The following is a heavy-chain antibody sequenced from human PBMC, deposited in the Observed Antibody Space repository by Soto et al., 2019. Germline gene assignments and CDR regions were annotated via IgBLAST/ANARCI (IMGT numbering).Heavy chain of an antibody. D-gene: IGHD5-18*01. Sequence: EVQLVESGGGLVQPGGSLRLSCAASGFTFSSYSMNWVRQAPGKGLEWVSYISSSSSTIYYADSVKGRFTISRDNAKNALDPQMNSLRAEDTAVYYCSRDYSSYGPFDYWGQGTLVTVSS. CDR3: SRDYSSYGPFDY. CDR1: GFTFSSYS. V-gene: IGHV3-48*01. CDR2: ISSSSSTI. J-gene: IGHJ4*02.